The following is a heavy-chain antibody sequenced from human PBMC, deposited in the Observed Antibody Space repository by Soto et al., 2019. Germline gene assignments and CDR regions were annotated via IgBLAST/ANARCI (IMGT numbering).Heavy chain of an antibody. CDR1: GYTFTSYG. V-gene: IGHV1-18*01. D-gene: IGHD5-12*01. CDR3: ARVFDIVATIVDHVRGGYLYYYYGMDF. Sequence: ASVKVSCKASGYTFTSYGMRWVRQAPGQGLEWMGWINANSGNTNYAQKLQGRVTMTTDTSTSTAYMELRSLRSEDTAVYYCARVFDIVATIVDHVRGGYLYYYYGMDFWGQGTTVTVSS. J-gene: IGHJ6*02. CDR2: INANSGNT.